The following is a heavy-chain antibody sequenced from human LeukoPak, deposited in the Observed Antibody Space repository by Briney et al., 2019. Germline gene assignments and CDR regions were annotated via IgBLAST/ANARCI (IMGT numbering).Heavy chain of an antibody. D-gene: IGHD3-10*01. V-gene: IGHV3-7*01. CDR2: IKQDGSEK. CDR1: GFTFSSYW. CDR3: ARSGPSFYYYGSGSYYRDYYYYYMDV. Sequence: SGGSLRLSCAASGFTFSSYWMSWVRQAPGKGLEWVANIKQDGSEKYYVDSVKGRFTISRDNAKNSLYLQMNSLRAEDTAVYYCARSGPSFYYYGSGSYYRDYYYYYMDVWGKGTTVPVSS. J-gene: IGHJ6*03.